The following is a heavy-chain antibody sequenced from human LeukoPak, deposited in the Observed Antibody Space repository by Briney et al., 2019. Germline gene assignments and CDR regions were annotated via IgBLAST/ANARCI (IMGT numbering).Heavy chain of an antibody. V-gene: IGHV3-20*04. CDR2: INWNGGST. Sequence: GGSLRLSCAASGFTFDNYGMSWVRQAPGKGLEWVSGINWNGGSTGYADSVKGRFTISRDNAKNSLYLQMNSLRAEDTAVYYCARDYYYYDSGSYYTNIANWGQGTLVTVSS. CDR3: ARDYYYYDSGSYYTNIAN. CDR1: GFTFDNYG. D-gene: IGHD3-10*01. J-gene: IGHJ4*02.